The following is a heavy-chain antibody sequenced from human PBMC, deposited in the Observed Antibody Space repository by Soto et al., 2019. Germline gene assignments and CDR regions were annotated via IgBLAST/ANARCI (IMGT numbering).Heavy chain of an antibody. CDR1: GCSFTSYW. D-gene: IGHD1-1*01. CDR2: IYPDDSDT. J-gene: IGHJ4*02. V-gene: IGHV5-51*01. CDR3: ARHGKVSSKTNYFDY. Sequence: PXESLKISCKGSGCSFTSYWIAWVRQMPGEGLESMGIIYPDDSDTRYSPSFQGQVTISVDKSISTAYLQWTSLRASDTAIYYCARHGKVSSKTNYFDYWGQGTLVTVSS.